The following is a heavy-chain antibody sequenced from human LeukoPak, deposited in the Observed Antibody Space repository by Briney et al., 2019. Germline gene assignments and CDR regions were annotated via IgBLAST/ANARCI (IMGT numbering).Heavy chain of an antibody. Sequence: PSETLSLTCTVSGGSISSGGDYWSWIRQHPGKGLEWIGYIYYSGSTYYNPSLKSRVTISVDTSKNQFSLKLSSVTAADTAVYYCASGPIGCFDYWGQGTLVTVSS. CDR3: ASGPIGCFDY. D-gene: IGHD6-19*01. CDR2: IYYSGST. CDR1: GGSISSGGDY. J-gene: IGHJ4*02. V-gene: IGHV4-31*03.